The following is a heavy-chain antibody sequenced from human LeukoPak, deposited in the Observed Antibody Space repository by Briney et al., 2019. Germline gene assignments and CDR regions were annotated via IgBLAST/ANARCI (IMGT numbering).Heavy chain of an antibody. V-gene: IGHV4-39*07. CDR2: IYYSGST. CDR1: GASISSTTYY. D-gene: IGHD4-17*01. J-gene: IGHJ4*02. Sequence: SETLSLTCTVSGASISSTTYYWGWIRQPPRKGLEWVASIYYSGSTYYNPSLKSRVTISVDTSKNQFSLKLSSVTAADTAVYYCARRVDGDYDYWGQGTLVTVSS. CDR3: ARRVDGDYDY.